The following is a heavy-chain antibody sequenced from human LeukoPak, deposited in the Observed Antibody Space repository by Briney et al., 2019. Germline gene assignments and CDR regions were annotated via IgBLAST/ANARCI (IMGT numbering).Heavy chain of an antibody. D-gene: IGHD3-22*01. CDR3: AASSYDSSGPHGS. Sequence: PSETLSLTCTVSGDSISPSSYYWGWIRQPPGKGLDWIGSIYFSGSTYYNPSLKSQVTISMDTSKNQFSLKLSSVTAADTAFYYCAASSYDSSGPHGSWGQGILVTVSS. CDR2: IYFSGST. CDR1: GDSISPSSYY. J-gene: IGHJ1*01. V-gene: IGHV4-39*01.